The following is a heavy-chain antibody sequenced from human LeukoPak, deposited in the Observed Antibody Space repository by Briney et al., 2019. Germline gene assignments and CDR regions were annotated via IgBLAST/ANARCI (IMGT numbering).Heavy chain of an antibody. CDR2: IYSGGST. D-gene: IGHD6-19*01. V-gene: IGHV3-53*01. J-gene: IGHJ4*02. Sequence: GGSLRLSCAASGFTFSDYYMSWVRQAPGKGLEWVSVIYSGGSTYYADSVKGRFTISRDNSKNTLYLQMNSLRAEDTAVYYCASSSGPWYFDYWGQGTLVTVSS. CDR1: GFTFSDYY. CDR3: ASSSGPWYFDY.